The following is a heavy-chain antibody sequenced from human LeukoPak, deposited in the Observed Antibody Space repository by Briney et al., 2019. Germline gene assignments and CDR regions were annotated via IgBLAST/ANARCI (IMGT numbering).Heavy chain of an antibody. Sequence: TSSETLSLTCTVSGDSINNNNYYWGWIRQPPGKGLEWIGYIYYSGSTYYNPSLKSRVTISVDTSKNQFSLKLSSVTAADTAVYYCASEEIIVEPSKYYYYYGMDVWGQGTTVTVSS. D-gene: IGHD2/OR15-2a*01. CDR3: ASEEIIVEPSKYYYYYGMDV. J-gene: IGHJ6*02. CDR1: GDSINNNNYY. V-gene: IGHV4-31*03. CDR2: IYYSGST.